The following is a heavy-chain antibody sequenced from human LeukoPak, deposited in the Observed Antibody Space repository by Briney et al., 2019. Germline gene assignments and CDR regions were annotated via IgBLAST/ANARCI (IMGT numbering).Heavy chain of an antibody. CDR3: AKGSRGLYTNFDY. CDR1: GFTFGSYE. CDR2: IGTITSTT. J-gene: IGHJ4*02. V-gene: IGHV3-48*03. Sequence: GGSLRLSYAASGFTFGSYEMNWVRQAPGKGLEWVSYIGTITSTTYYADSVKGRFTISRDNSKNTLYLQMNSLRAEDTAVYYCAKGSRGLYTNFDYWGQGTLVTVSS. D-gene: IGHD3-10*01.